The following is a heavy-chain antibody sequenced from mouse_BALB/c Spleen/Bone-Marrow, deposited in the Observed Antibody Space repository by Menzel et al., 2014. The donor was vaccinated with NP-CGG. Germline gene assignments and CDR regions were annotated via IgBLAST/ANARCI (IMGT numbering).Heavy chain of an antibody. Sequence: QVQLKDSGPGLVSPSQSLSITCTVSGFSLTSFGVHWVRQPPGKGLEWLGVIWAGGSTNYNSALMSRPSISKDNSQSQVFLKMNSLQTGDSAIYYCARAGSGFFDFWGQGTTLIVSS. CDR2: IWAGGST. V-gene: IGHV2-9*02. CDR1: GFSLTSFG. CDR3: ARAGSGFFDF. D-gene: IGHD3-1*01. J-gene: IGHJ2*01.